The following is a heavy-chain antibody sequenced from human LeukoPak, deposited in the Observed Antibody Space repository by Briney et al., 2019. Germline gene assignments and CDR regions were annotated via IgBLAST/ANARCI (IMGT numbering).Heavy chain of an antibody. CDR3: AKDLNYDFWSGLGN. Sequence: GGSLRLTCAASGFTFSSFLMHWVRQAPGKGLVWVSLINSDGRTTRHADSVKGRFTISRDNAKNTLYLQMNSLRAEDTAVYYCAKDLNYDFWSGLGNWGQGTLVTVSS. CDR2: INSDGRTT. J-gene: IGHJ4*02. V-gene: IGHV3-74*01. D-gene: IGHD3-3*01. CDR1: GFTFSSFL.